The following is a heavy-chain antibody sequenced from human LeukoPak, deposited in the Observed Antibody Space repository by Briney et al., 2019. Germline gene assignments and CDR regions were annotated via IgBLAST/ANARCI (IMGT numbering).Heavy chain of an antibody. CDR2: ISSNGGTT. CDR3: VKDHDWGAFHI. Sequence: GGSLRLSCSASGFTFSTYAMHLVRQAPGKGLEYVSGISSNGGTTYYADSVKGRFTISRDNSKNTLYLQMSSLRAEDTAVYYCVKDHDWGAFHIWGQGTMVTVSS. J-gene: IGHJ3*02. V-gene: IGHV3-64D*06. D-gene: IGHD7-27*01. CDR1: GFTFSTYA.